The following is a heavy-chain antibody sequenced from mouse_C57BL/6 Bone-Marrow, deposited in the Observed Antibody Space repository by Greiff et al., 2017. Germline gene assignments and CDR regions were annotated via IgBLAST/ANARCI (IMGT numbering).Heavy chain of an antibody. V-gene: IGHV1-69*01. CDR2: IDPSDSYT. CDR1: GYTSTSYW. Sequence: QVQLQQPGAELVMPGASVKLSCKASGYTSTSYWMHWVKQRPGQGLEWIGEIDPSDSYTNYNQKFKGKSTLTVDKSSSTAYMQLSSLTSEDSAVYYCAREKSSPLEWYFDVWGTGTTVTVSS. J-gene: IGHJ1*03. D-gene: IGHD1-3*01. CDR3: AREKSSPLEWYFDV.